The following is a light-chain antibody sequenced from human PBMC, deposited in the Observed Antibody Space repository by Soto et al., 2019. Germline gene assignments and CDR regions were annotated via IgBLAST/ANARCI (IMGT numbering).Light chain of an antibody. V-gene: IGKV3-15*01. CDR2: GAS. CDR3: QQYDNWPPIT. J-gene: IGKJ5*01. Sequence: ILMTQSQATLSMSPGERATLSCRASPIVSSNLAWYQQKPGQAPRLLIYGASTRATGIPARFSGSGSGTEFTLTISSLQSEDFAVYYCQQYDNWPPITFGQGTRLEIK. CDR1: PIVSSN.